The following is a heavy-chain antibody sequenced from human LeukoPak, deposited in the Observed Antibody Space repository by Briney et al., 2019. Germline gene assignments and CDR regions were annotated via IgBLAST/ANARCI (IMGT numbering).Heavy chain of an antibody. CDR1: GGSISSYY. Sequence: SETLSLTCTVSGGSISSYYWSWIRQPPGKGLEWIGYIYTSGSTNYNPSLKSRVTISVDTSKNQFSLKLSSVTAADTAVYYCARLHRSSGAPDYWGQGTLVTVSS. J-gene: IGHJ4*02. D-gene: IGHD7-27*01. V-gene: IGHV4-4*09. CDR2: IYTSGST. CDR3: ARLHRSSGAPDY.